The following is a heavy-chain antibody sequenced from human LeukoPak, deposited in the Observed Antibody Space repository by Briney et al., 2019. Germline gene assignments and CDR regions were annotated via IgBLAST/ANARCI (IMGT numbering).Heavy chain of an antibody. CDR1: GASISSSSYY. Sequence: SETLSLTCTVSGASISSSSYYWGWIRQPPGKGLEWIGSIYYSGSTYYNPSLKSQVTISVDTSKNQFSLKLSSVTAADTAVYYCARHPGGGTFGYWGQGTLVTVSS. CDR2: IYYSGST. V-gene: IGHV4-39*01. J-gene: IGHJ4*02. D-gene: IGHD4-23*01. CDR3: ARHPGGGTFGY.